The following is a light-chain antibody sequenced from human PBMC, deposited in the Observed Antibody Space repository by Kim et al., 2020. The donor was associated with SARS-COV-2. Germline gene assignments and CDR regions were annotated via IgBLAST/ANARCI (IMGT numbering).Light chain of an antibody. CDR3: QQLDSYPLFT. V-gene: IGKV1-9*01. CDR1: QGISSC. Sequence: DIQLTQSPSSLSASVGDRVTITCRASQGISSCLAWYQQKPGKAPKLLIYAASTLQSGVPSRFSGSGSGTEFTLTISSLQPEDDATYYCQQLDSYPLFTFGHGTKVDIK. J-gene: IGKJ3*01. CDR2: AAS.